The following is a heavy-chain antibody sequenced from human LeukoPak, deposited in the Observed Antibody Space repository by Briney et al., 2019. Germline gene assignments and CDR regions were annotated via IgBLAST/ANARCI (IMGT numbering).Heavy chain of an antibody. Sequence: KTSETLSLTCTVSGGSISSGGYYWTWIRQHPGKGLEWIEYIYYSGSTYYNPSLKSRLTMSVDTSKNQFSLKLSSVTAADTVVYYCAPGAVRGVMDFDYWGQGTLVSVSS. CDR2: IYYSGST. J-gene: IGHJ4*02. CDR3: APGAVRGVMDFDY. CDR1: GGSISSGGYY. V-gene: IGHV4-31*03. D-gene: IGHD3-10*01.